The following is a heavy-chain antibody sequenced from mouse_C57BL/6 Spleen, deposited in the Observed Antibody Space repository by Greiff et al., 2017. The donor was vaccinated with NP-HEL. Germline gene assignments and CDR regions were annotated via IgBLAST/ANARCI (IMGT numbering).Heavy chain of an antibody. CDR1: GFTFSSYA. CDR3: ARGLITTRYFDY. CDR2: ISDGGSYT. D-gene: IGHD1-1*01. J-gene: IGHJ2*01. V-gene: IGHV5-4*01. Sequence: EVHLVESGGGLVKPGGSLKLSCAASGFTFSSYAMSWVRQTPEKRLEWVATISDGGSYTYYPDNVKGRFTISRDNAKNNLYLQMSHLKSEDTAMYYCARGLITTRYFDYWGQGTTLTVSS.